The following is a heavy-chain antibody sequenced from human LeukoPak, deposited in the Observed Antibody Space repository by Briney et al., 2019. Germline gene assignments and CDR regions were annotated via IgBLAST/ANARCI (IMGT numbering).Heavy chain of an antibody. V-gene: IGHV3-48*03. Sequence: GGSLRLSCVASGFTFSNHEMNWVRQAPGKGLEWVSYISSSGSIIYYADSVKGRFSISRDNAKNSLYLQLNSLGAEDAAIYYCASSDAKWALPGLDYWGQGTLVTVSS. CDR2: ISSSGSII. J-gene: IGHJ4*02. CDR1: GFTFSNHE. CDR3: ASSDAKWALPGLDY. D-gene: IGHD1-26*01.